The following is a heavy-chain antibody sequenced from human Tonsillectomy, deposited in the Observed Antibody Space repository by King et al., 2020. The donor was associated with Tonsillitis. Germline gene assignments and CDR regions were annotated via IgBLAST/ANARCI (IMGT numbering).Heavy chain of an antibody. Sequence: VQLQESGPGLVKPSGTLSLTCAVSGGSIGTTNWWSWVRQPPGKGLEWIGEIYHSGSTNYNPSLRSRVTISLDKSKNQFSLNLSSATAADTAVDYCARDGWGSVTTGGYYFYYGMDVWGQGTTVTVSS. CDR3: ARDGWGSVTTGGYYFYYGMDV. V-gene: IGHV4-4*02. CDR1: GGSIGTTNW. J-gene: IGHJ6*02. D-gene: IGHD4-17*01. CDR2: IYHSGST.